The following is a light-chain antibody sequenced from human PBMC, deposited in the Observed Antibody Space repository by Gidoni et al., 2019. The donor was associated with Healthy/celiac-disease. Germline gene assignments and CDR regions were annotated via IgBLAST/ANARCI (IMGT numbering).Light chain of an antibody. J-gene: IGLJ2*01. V-gene: IGLV1-51*01. CDR3: GTWDSSLSVV. CDR1: SSNIGNNY. Sequence: QSVFTQPPSVSAAPGQKVTISCSGSSSNIGNNYVSWYQQLPGTAPKLLIYDNNKRPSGIPDRFSGSKSGTSATLGITGLQTGDEADYYCGTWDSSLSVVFGGGTKLTVI. CDR2: DNN.